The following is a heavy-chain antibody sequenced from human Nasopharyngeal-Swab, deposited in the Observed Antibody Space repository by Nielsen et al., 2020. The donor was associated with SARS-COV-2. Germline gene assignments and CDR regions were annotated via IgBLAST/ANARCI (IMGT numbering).Heavy chain of an antibody. Sequence: WIRQPPGKGLEWVSAISGSGGSTYYADSVKGRFTISRDNSKNTLYLQMNSLRAEDAAVYYLAKGSGYYYDSSGRPGAFDIWGQGTMVTVSS. CDR3: AKGSGYYYDSSGRPGAFDI. J-gene: IGHJ3*02. D-gene: IGHD3-22*01. CDR2: ISGSGGST. V-gene: IGHV3-23*01.